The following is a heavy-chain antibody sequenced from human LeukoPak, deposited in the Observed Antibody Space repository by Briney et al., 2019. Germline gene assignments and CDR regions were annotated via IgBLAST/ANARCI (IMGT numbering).Heavy chain of an antibody. Sequence: GGSLRLSCAASGFTFSSHWMSWLRQAPGKGLEWVGSIKEDGTEKYYVDSVKGRFTSSRDNAKNSLYLQMNSLRAEDTAVYYCARWQQXXWHXXFDVWGQGTMVTVSS. V-gene: IGHV3-7*01. D-gene: IGHD6-13*01. CDR3: ARWQQXXWHXXFDV. CDR2: IKEDGTEK. J-gene: IGHJ3*01. CDR1: GFTFSSHW.